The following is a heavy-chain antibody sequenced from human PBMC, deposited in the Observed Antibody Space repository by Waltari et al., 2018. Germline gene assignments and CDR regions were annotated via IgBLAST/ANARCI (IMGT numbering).Heavy chain of an antibody. Sequence: QVQLVASGGGVVQPGGSLRLSWSASGFTFSSYGLHWVRQAPGKGLEWVAFIRYDGSNKYYADSVKGRFTISRDNSKNTLYLQMNSLRAEDTAVYYCAKDPHYYGSGSYSAMDVWGQGTTVTVSS. J-gene: IGHJ6*02. V-gene: IGHV3-30*02. CDR2: IRYDGSNK. CDR3: AKDPHYYGSGSYSAMDV. D-gene: IGHD3-10*01. CDR1: GFTFSSYG.